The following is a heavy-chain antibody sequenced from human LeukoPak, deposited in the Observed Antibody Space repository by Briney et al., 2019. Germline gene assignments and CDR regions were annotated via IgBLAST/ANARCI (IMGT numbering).Heavy chain of an antibody. J-gene: IGHJ6*03. D-gene: IGHD3-10*01. CDR3: AREGRTVRGVIGYYYMDV. Sequence: PGGSLRLSCAASGFTFSSYGMSWVRQAPGKGLEWVSAISGSGGSTYYADSVKGRFTISRDNAKNSLYLQMNSLRAEDTAVYYCAREGRTVRGVIGYYYMDVWGKGTTVTVSS. CDR1: GFTFSSYG. V-gene: IGHV3-23*01. CDR2: ISGSGGST.